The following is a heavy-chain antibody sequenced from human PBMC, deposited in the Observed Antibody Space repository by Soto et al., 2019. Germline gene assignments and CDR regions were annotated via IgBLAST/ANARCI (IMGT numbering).Heavy chain of an antibody. Sequence: QMQLVESGGGVVQPGRSLRLSCAASGFTFSNYGMHWVRQAPGKGLEWVALIWYDGSNKYYADSVKGRFTISRDNSKNTLYLQMNSLRAEDTAVYYCARTAYYYDSSGYYFDYWGQGSLVTVSS. CDR3: ARTAYYYDSSGYYFDY. V-gene: IGHV3-33*01. CDR2: IWYDGSNK. J-gene: IGHJ4*02. D-gene: IGHD3-22*01. CDR1: GFTFSNYG.